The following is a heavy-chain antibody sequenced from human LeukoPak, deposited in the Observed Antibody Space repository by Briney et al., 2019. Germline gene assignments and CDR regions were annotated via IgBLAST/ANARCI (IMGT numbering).Heavy chain of an antibody. D-gene: IGHD3-9*01. Sequence: GASVKVSCKASGYTFTSYDINWVRQATGQGLEWMGWMNPNSGNTGYAQKFQGRVTMTRNTSISTAYMELSSLRSEDTAVYYCARAHHDILTGYYKGGAGYWGQGTLVTVSS. J-gene: IGHJ4*02. V-gene: IGHV1-8*01. CDR2: MNPNSGNT. CDR3: ARAHHDILTGYYKGGAGY. CDR1: GYTFTSYD.